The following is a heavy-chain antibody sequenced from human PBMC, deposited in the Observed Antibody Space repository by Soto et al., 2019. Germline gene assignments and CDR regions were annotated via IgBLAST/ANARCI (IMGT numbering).Heavy chain of an antibody. V-gene: IGHV6-1*01. CDR3: AREPKQWLAPYDAFDI. D-gene: IGHD6-19*01. J-gene: IGHJ3*02. Sequence: PSQTLSLTCAISGDSVSSNSAAWNWIRQSPSRGLEWLGRTYYRSKWYNDYAVSVKSRITINPDTSKNQFSLQLNSVTPEDTAVYYCAREPKQWLAPYDAFDIWGQGKMVTVSS. CDR2: TYYRSKWYN. CDR1: GDSVSSNSAA.